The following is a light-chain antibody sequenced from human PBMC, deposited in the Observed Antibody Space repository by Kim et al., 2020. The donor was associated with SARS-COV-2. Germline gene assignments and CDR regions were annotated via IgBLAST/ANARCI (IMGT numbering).Light chain of an antibody. CDR2: AAS. V-gene: IGKV1-8*01. J-gene: IGKJ4*01. Sequence: AIRITQSPSSLSASTGDRVTITCRASQGLSSYLAWYQQKPGKAPDLLIYAASTLQSGVPSRFSGSGSGTDFTLTISCLQSEDFATYYCQQYYSYPLTFGGGTKVDIK. CDR3: QQYYSYPLT. CDR1: QGLSSY.